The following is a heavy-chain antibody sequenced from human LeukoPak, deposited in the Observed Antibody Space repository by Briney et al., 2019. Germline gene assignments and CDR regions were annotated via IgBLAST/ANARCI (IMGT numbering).Heavy chain of an antibody. Sequence: KPSETLSLTCAVYGGSFSGYYWSWIRQPPGKGLEWIGEINHSGSTNYNPSLKSRVTISVDTSKNQFSLKLSSVTAADTAVYYCSSLVVAAIYDAFDIWGQGTMVTVSS. V-gene: IGHV4-34*01. CDR2: INHSGST. D-gene: IGHD2-15*01. J-gene: IGHJ3*02. CDR1: GGSFSGYY. CDR3: SSLVVAAIYDAFDI.